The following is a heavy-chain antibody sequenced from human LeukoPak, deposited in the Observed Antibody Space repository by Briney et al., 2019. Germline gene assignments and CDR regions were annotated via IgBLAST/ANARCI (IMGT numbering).Heavy chain of an antibody. J-gene: IGHJ4*02. D-gene: IGHD4-11*01. Sequence: GGSLRLSCAASGFTFSNYGMSWVRQAPGKGLEWVSVISGSGANTYYADSVKGRYTISRDNSKNTLYLQVNSLRAEDTAVYYCAKAKSYYSNYDYWGQGTLVTVSS. CDR3: AKAKSYYSNYDY. V-gene: IGHV3-23*01. CDR1: GFTFSNYG. CDR2: ISGSGANT.